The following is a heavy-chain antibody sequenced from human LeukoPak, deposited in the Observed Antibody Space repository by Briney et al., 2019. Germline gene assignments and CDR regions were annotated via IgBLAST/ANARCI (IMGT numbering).Heavy chain of an antibody. CDR1: GFTFSSYS. V-gene: IGHV3-21*01. Sequence: GGSLRLSCAASGFTFSSYSMNWVRQAPGKGLEWVSSISSSSSYIYYADSVKGRFTISRDNAKNSLYLEMNSLRAEDTAVYYCARVYSTIFGVVRNWFDPWGQGTLVTVSS. CDR2: ISSSSSYI. D-gene: IGHD3-3*01. J-gene: IGHJ5*02. CDR3: ARVYSTIFGVVRNWFDP.